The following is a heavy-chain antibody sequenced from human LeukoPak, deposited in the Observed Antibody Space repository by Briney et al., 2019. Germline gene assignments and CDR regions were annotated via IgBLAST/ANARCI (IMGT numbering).Heavy chain of an antibody. J-gene: IGHJ4*02. V-gene: IGHV3-21*01. D-gene: IGHD1-1*01. CDR2: ISSSSSYI. CDR1: GFTFSSYS. CDR3: ARGSRPDY. Sequence: GGSLRLSCAASGFTFSSYSMNWVRQAPGKGLEWVSSISSSSSYIYYAGSVKGRFTISRDNAKNSLYLQMNSLRAEDTAVYYCARGSRPDYWGQGTLVTVSS.